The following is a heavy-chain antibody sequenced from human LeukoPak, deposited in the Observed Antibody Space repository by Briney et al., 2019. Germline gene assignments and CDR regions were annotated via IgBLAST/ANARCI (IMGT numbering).Heavy chain of an antibody. J-gene: IGHJ5*02. V-gene: IGHV4-39*07. D-gene: IGHD2-15*01. CDR2: IYYSGST. CDR3: ARVTGTGYCSGGSCYSAWFDP. CDR1: GGSISSSSYY. Sequence: PSETLSLTCTVSGGSISSSSYYWGWIRQPPGKGLEWIGSIYYSGSTNYNPSLKSRVTISVDTSKNQFSLKLSSVTAADTAVYYCARVTGTGYCSGGSCYSAWFDPWGQGTLVTVSS.